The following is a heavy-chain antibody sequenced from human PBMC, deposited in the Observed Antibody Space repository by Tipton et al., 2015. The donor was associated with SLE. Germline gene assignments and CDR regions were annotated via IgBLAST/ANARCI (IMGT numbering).Heavy chain of an antibody. D-gene: IGHD4-11*01. CDR1: GGSISSHY. CDR2: IYHSGST. CDR3: ARGLQSVGAFDI. V-gene: IGHV4-39*07. J-gene: IGHJ3*02. Sequence: TLSLTCTVSGGSISSHYWGWIRQPPGKGLEWIGSIYHSGSTYYNPSLKSRVTISVDTSKNQFSLKLSSVTAADTAVYYCARGLQSVGAFDIWGQGTMVTVSS.